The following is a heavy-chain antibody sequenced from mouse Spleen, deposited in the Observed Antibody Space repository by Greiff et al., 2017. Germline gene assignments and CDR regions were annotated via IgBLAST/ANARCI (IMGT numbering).Heavy chain of an antibody. CDR2: IDPSDSYT. CDR3: ARGDITTATSDAMDY. CDR1: GYTFTSYW. D-gene: IGHD1-2*01. J-gene: IGHJ4*01. V-gene: IGHV1-69*01. Sequence: QVQLQQPGAELVMPGASVKLSCKASGYTFTSYWMHWVKQRPGQGLEWIGEIDPSDSYTNYNQKFKGKATLTVDKSSSTAYMQLSSLTSEDSAVYYCARGDITTATSDAMDYWGQGTSVTVSS.